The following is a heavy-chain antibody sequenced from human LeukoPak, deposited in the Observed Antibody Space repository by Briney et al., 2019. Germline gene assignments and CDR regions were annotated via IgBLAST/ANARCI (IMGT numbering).Heavy chain of an antibody. D-gene: IGHD5-12*01. CDR1: GFTFSSYS. V-gene: IGHV3-21*01. CDR2: ISSSSSYI. CDR3: ARAGIGYSGYDIGFDY. Sequence: GGSLRLSCAASGFTFSSYSMNWVRQAPGKGLEWVSSISSSSSYIYYADSVKGRFTISRDNAKNSLYLQMNSLRAEDTAAYYCARAGIGYSGYDIGFDYWGQGTLVTVSS. J-gene: IGHJ4*02.